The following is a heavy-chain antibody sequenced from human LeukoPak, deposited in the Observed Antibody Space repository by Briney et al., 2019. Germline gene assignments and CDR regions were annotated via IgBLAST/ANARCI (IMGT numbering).Heavy chain of an antibody. CDR2: IYYSGST. J-gene: IGHJ4*02. CDR1: GGSISSGDYY. D-gene: IGHD1-1*01. Sequence: PQTLSLTCTVSGGSISSGDYYWSWIRQPPGKGLEWIGYIYYSGSTYYNPSLKSRVTISVDTSKNQFSLKLSSVTAADTAVYYCARDSTTGILSDYWGQGTLVTVSS. CDR3: ARDSTTGILSDY. V-gene: IGHV4-30-4*08.